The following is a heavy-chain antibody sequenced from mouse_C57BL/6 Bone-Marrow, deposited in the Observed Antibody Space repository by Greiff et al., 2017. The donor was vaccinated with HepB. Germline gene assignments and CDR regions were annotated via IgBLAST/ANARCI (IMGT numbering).Heavy chain of an antibody. CDR2: INPYNGGT. D-gene: IGHD1-1*01. J-gene: IGHJ2*01. CDR1: GYTFTDYY. CDR3: ARYYGSTHFDY. Sequence: EVQLQQSGPVLVKPGASVKMSCKASGYTFTDYYMNWVKQSHGKSLEWIGVINPYNGGTSYNQKFKGKATLTVDKSSSTAYMELNSLTSEDSAVYYCARYYGSTHFDYWGQGTTLTVSS. V-gene: IGHV1-19*01.